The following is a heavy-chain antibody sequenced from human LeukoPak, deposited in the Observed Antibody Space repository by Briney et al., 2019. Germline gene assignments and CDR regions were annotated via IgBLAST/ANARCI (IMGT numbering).Heavy chain of an antibody. D-gene: IGHD6-19*01. Sequence: SETLSLTCTVSGGSISSYYWSWIRQPPGKGLEWIGYIYYSGSTNYNPSLKSRVPILVDTSKNQFSLKLSSVTAADTAVYYCARSSGWYLDYYYMDVWGKGTTVTASS. CDR3: ARSSGWYLDYYYMDV. CDR2: IYYSGST. CDR1: GGSISSYY. V-gene: IGHV4-59*01. J-gene: IGHJ6*03.